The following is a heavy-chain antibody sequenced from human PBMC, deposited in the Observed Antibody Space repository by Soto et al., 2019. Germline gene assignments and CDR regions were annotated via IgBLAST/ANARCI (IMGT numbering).Heavy chain of an antibody. Sequence: EVQLVESGGGLVQPGGSLRLSCAASGFTFSSYWMHWVRQAPGKGLVWVSRINSDGSSTSYADSVKGRFTISRDNDKNTLYLHMNSPRAEDTAVYYCAIRASYYDSSGYFDYWGQGTLVTVSS. CDR1: GFTFSSYW. D-gene: IGHD3-22*01. J-gene: IGHJ4*02. CDR3: AIRASYYDSSGYFDY. CDR2: INSDGSST. V-gene: IGHV3-74*01.